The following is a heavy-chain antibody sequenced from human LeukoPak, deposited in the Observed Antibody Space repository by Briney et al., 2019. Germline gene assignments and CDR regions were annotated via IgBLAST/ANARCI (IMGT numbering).Heavy chain of an antibody. CDR3: AGGRFFEWLQFDY. Sequence: SETLSLTCTVSGGSISSYYWSWIRQPPGKGLEWIGYIYYSGSTNYNPSLTSRVTISVDKSKNQFSLTLKSVTTEDTAVSYCAGGRFFEWLQFDYWGQGTLVTVSS. CDR2: IYYSGST. D-gene: IGHD3-3*01. J-gene: IGHJ4*02. V-gene: IGHV4-59*01. CDR1: GGSISSYY.